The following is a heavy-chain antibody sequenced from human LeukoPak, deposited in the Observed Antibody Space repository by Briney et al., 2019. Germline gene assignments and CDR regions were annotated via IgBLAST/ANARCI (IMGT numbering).Heavy chain of an antibody. Sequence: GRFLRLSCAASGFTFSSYAMHWVRQAPGKGLECVAVISYDGSNKYYADSVKGRFTIFRDNSKNTLYLQMNSLRAEDTAVYYCARDGIAVPTYYFDYWGQGTLVTVSS. J-gene: IGHJ4*02. D-gene: IGHD6-19*01. V-gene: IGHV3-30*04. CDR3: ARDGIAVPTYYFDY. CDR2: ISYDGSNK. CDR1: GFTFSSYA.